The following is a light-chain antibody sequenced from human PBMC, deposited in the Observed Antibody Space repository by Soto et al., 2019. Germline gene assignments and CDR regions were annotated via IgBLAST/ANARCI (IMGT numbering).Light chain of an antibody. V-gene: IGKV3-15*01. J-gene: IGKJ1*01. Sequence: EIVMTQSPATLPVSPGERVTLSCRASQSVSSKLAWYQQKPGQAPRLLIYGASSRATGIPARFSGSGSETEFTLTISSLQSEDFAVYYCQQYYDLWTFGQGTKVEIK. CDR2: GAS. CDR3: QQYYDLWT. CDR1: QSVSSK.